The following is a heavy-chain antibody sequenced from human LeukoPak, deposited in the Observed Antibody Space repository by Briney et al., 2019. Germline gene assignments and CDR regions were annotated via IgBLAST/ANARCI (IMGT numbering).Heavy chain of an antibody. CDR3: AKEYSSGWHDAFDI. CDR2: ITSSSDTI. J-gene: IGHJ3*02. V-gene: IGHV3-48*01. D-gene: IGHD6-19*01. Sequence: PGGSLRLSCAASGFTFKSYSMNWVRQAPGKGLEWISYITSSSDTIYYAGSVRGRFTISRDNSKNTLYLQMNSLRAEDTAVYYCAKEYSSGWHDAFDIWGQGTMVTVSS. CDR1: GFTFKSYS.